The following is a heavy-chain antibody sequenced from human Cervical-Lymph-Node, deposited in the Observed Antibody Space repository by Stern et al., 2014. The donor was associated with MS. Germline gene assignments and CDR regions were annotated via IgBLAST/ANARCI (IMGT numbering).Heavy chain of an antibody. V-gene: IGHV3-11*01. D-gene: IGHD1-26*01. CDR3: ARESSYSFDY. CDR1: GFTLSDYY. J-gene: IGHJ4*02. Sequence: VQLEESGGGLVKPGGSLRLSCAASGFTLSDYYMIWIRQAPGKGLEWVSYISSGGDSMYYADSVRGRFTISRDNAKNSLYLQMNSLSAEDTAVYYCARESSYSFDYWGQGTLVTVSS. CDR2: ISSGGDSM.